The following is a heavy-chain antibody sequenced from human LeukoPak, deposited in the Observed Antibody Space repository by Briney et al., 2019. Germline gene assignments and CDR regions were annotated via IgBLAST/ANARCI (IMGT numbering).Heavy chain of an antibody. CDR2: IIPIFGTA. CDR1: GGTFSSYA. CDR3: ARDLYCSGGSCYPG. Sequence: ASVKVSCKASGGTFSSYAISWVRQAPGQGLEWMGGIIPIFGTANYAQKFQGRVTITADESTSTAYMELSSLRSEDTAVYYCARDLYCSGGSCYPGWGQGTLVTVSS. D-gene: IGHD2-15*01. J-gene: IGHJ4*02. V-gene: IGHV1-69*13.